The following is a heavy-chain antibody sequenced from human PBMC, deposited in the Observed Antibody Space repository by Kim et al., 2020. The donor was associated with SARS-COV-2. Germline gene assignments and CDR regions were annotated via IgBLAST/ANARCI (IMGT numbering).Heavy chain of an antibody. J-gene: IGHJ4*02. CDR1: GFTFSSYG. CDR2: IWYDGSNK. Sequence: GGSLRLSCAASGFTFSSYGMHWVRQAPGKGLEWVAVIWYDGSNKYYADSVKGRFTISRDNSKNTLYLQMNSLRAEDTAVYYCARDPLPYYDSSGYYPNPQNWGQGTLVTVSS. D-gene: IGHD3-22*01. CDR3: ARDPLPYYDSSGYYPNPQN. V-gene: IGHV3-33*01.